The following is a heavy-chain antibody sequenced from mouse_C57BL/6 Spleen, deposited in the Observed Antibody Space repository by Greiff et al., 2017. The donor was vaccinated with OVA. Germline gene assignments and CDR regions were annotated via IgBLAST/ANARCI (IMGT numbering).Heavy chain of an antibody. CDR1: GYAFSSSW. CDR2: IYPGDGDT. Sequence: VKLMESGPELVKPGASVKLSCKASGYAFSSSWMNWVKQRPGQGLEWIGRIYPGDGDTNYNGKFKGKATLTADKSSSTAYMQLSSLTSEDSAVYFCAPYSLFDYWGQGTTLTVSS. V-gene: IGHV1-82*01. J-gene: IGHJ2*01. D-gene: IGHD6-2*01. CDR3: APYSLFDY.